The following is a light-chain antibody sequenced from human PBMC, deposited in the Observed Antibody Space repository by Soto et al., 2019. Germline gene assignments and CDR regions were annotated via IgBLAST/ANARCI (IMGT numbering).Light chain of an antibody. CDR2: DAS. Sequence: EIVLTQSPATLSLSPGERATLSCRASESISIYIAWYQHKPGQAPRLLIYDASNRATGIPARFSGSGSGTDFTLTISSLEPEDFAVYYCQQYGSSGTFGQGTKVDIK. V-gene: IGKV3-11*01. CDR1: ESISIY. CDR3: QQYGSSGT. J-gene: IGKJ1*01.